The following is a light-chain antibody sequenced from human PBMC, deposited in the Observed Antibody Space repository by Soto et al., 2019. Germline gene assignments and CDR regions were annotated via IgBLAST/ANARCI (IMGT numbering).Light chain of an antibody. Sequence: DIQLTQSPSFLSASVGDRVTITCRAGQGISSHLTWYQQKPGKAPKLLIYAASTLQSGVPSRFSGRGSGTEFTLTISSLQPEDFATYYCQQLNSFHPTFGHGTTVEIK. V-gene: IGKV1-9*01. CDR1: QGISSH. J-gene: IGKJ1*01. CDR3: QQLNSFHPT. CDR2: AAS.